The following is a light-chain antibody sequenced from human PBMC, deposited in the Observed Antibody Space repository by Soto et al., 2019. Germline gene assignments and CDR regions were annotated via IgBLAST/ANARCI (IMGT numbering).Light chain of an antibody. CDR1: SRHSTYI. CDR3: ETWDSSTHKV. J-gene: IGLJ2*01. Sequence: QAVVTQSSSASASLGSSVKLTCTLSSRHSTYIIAWHQQQPGKAPRYLMRVERSGSYSKGSAIPDRFSGSSSGADRYLTISNLQSEDEADYYCETWDSSTHKVFGGGTKVTVL. CDR2: VERSGSY. V-gene: IGLV4-60*03.